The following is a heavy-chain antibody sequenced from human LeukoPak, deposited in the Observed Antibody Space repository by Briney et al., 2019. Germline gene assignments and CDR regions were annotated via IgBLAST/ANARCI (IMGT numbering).Heavy chain of an antibody. Sequence: PSETLSLTCAVYGGSFSGYYWSWIRQPPGKGLEWIGEINHSGSTNYNPSLKSRVTISVDTSKNQFSLKLSSVTAADTAVYYCARRHLGIRVFKNYFVYWGQGTLVIVSS. CDR1: GGSFSGYY. V-gene: IGHV4-34*01. CDR3: ARRHLGIRVFKNYFVY. J-gene: IGHJ4*02. CDR2: INHSGST. D-gene: IGHD7-27*01.